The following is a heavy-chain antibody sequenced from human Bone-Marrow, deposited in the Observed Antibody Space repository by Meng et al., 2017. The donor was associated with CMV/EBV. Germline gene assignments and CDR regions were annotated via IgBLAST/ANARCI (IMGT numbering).Heavy chain of an antibody. J-gene: IGHJ1*01. D-gene: IGHD1-1*01. CDR1: NGSVISNDYY. CDR2: ITHFGTT. V-gene: IGHV4-30-4*01. CDR3: AREDPTTSGIIIRH. Sequence: LRLSCTVSNGSVISNDYYWSWIRQAPGKGLEWLGYITHFGTTYYNPSLRSRLTFSLHTARNQFSLKVTSVTGADTATYYCAREDPTTSGIIIRHWVQGTLVPVSS.